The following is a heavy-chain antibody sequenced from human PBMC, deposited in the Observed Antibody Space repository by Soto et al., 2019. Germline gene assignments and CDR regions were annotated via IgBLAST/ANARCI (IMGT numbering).Heavy chain of an antibody. D-gene: IGHD2-2*01. CDR3: ARGGFGYQLLAYYFDY. CDR1: GGSFSGYY. CDR2: INHSGST. Sequence: QVQLQQWGAGLLKPSETLSLTCAVYGGSFSGYYWSWIRQPPGKGLAWIGEINHSGSTNYNPSLTSRVTISVDTSKNRFSLKLSSVNAADTAVYYCARGGFGYQLLAYYFDYWGQGTLVTVSS. J-gene: IGHJ4*02. V-gene: IGHV4-34*01.